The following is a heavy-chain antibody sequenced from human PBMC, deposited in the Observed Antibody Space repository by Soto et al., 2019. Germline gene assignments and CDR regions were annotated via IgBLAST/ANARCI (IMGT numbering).Heavy chain of an antibody. CDR1: GGSISSYY. CDR2: IYYSGST. D-gene: IGHD2-2*01. J-gene: IGHJ6*03. V-gene: IGHV4-59*08. Sequence: SETLSLTCTVSGGSISSYYWSWIRQPPGKGLEWIGYIYYSGSTNYNPSLKSRVTISVDTSKNQFSLKLSSVTAADTAVYYCARLRGGYCSSTSCYPRTYYYYYMDVWGKGTTVTVSS. CDR3: ARLRGGYCSSTSCYPRTYYYYYMDV.